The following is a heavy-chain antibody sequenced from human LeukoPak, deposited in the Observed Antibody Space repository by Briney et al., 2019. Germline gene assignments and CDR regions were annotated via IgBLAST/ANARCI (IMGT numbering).Heavy chain of an antibody. Sequence: GGSLRLSCAASGFTFSSYEMNWVRQAPGKGLEWVSYICSSGSTIYYADSVKGRFTISRDNAKNSLYLQMNSLRAEDTAVYYCARADRSTYYYDSSGSNDAFDIWGQGTMVTVPS. CDR3: ARADRSTYYYDSSGSNDAFDI. CDR2: ICSSGSTI. D-gene: IGHD3-22*01. J-gene: IGHJ3*02. CDR1: GFTFSSYE. V-gene: IGHV3-48*03.